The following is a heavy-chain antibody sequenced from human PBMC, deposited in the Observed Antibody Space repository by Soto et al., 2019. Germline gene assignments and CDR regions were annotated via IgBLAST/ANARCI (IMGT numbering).Heavy chain of an antibody. J-gene: IGHJ5*02. CDR2: IHASGNT. CDR1: GGSLNNFY. V-gene: IGHV4-4*07. D-gene: IGHD6-19*01. Sequence: PSETLSLTCSVSGGSLNNFYWNWIQQTAGKGLEWIGRIHASGNTNYNPSLKSRATLSVDTSKNQFSLKVRSVTAADTAVYYCARSSHKESWFDPWGQGTLVTVSS. CDR3: ARSSHKESWFDP.